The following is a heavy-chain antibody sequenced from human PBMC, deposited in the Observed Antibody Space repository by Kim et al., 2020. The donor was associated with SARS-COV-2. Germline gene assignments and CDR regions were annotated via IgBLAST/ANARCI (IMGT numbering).Heavy chain of an antibody. J-gene: IGHJ4*03. D-gene: IGHD3-10*01. Sequence: GGSLRLSCAASGFTFGSYWMSWVRQAPGKGLEWVANIKQDGSEKYYVYSVKGRFTISRNNAKNSLYLQMNSLRAEDTAVYYCSSDVEIPGFGEYLRYFYCWGEGTMVSVPS. CDR2: IKQDGSEK. V-gene: IGHV3-7*01. CDR3: SSDVEIPGFGEYLRYFYC. CDR1: GFTFGSYW.